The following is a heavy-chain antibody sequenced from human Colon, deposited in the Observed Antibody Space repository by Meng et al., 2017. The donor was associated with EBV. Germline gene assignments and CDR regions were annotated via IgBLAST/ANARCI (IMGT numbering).Heavy chain of an antibody. D-gene: IGHD3-10*01. Sequence: QVQLQQWGAGLLKPSETLSLTCAVNGGSLSGAYWNWIRQPPGKGLEWIGEIIHGGSPSYNPSLKSRVTISIDTSKNQLSLMLSSVTAADTAVYYCATTKYDSGSYNWFDTWGQGTLVTVSS. CDR2: IIHGGSP. CDR1: GGSLSGAY. J-gene: IGHJ5*02. V-gene: IGHV4-34*12. CDR3: ATTKYDSGSYNWFDT.